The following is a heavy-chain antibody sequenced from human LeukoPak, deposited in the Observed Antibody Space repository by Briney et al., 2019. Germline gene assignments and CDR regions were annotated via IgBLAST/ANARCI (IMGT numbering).Heavy chain of an antibody. J-gene: IGHJ4*02. V-gene: IGHV3-11*04. D-gene: IGHD6-19*01. CDR3: ARDRVSSWESSGWSKDFDY. CDR2: ISSSGSSI. Sequence: GGSLRLSCAASGFTFSDYYMSWIRQAPGKGLEWVSYISSSGSSIYYADSVKGRFTISRDNAKNSLYLQMNSLRAEDTAVYYCARDRVSSWESSGWSKDFDYWGQGTLVTVSS. CDR1: GFTFSDYY.